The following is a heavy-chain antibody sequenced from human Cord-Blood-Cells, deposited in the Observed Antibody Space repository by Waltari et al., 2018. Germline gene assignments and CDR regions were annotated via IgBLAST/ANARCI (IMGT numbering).Heavy chain of an antibody. V-gene: IGHV3-30*04. CDR1: GFTFSSYA. CDR3: ARDSAGRPDY. J-gene: IGHJ4*02. Sequence: QVQLVESGGGVVQPGRSLRLSCAASGFTFSSYAMHWVRQAPGKGLEWVAVISYDGSNKYYADSVKGRLTISRDNSKNTLYLQMNSLRAEDTAVYYCARDSAGRPDYWGQGTLVTVSS. D-gene: IGHD6-13*01. CDR2: ISYDGSNK.